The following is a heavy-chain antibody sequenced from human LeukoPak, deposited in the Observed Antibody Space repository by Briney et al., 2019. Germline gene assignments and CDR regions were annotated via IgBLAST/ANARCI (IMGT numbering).Heavy chain of an antibody. J-gene: IGHJ4*02. CDR2: INHSGST. CDR1: GGSFSGYY. Sequence: SETLSLTCTVYGGSFSGYYWSWIRQPPGKGLEWIGEINHSGSTNYNPSLKSRVTISVDTSKNQFSLKLSSVTAADTAVYYCARDDSSGWYGWGQGTLVTVSS. CDR3: ARDDSSGWYG. V-gene: IGHV4-34*01. D-gene: IGHD6-19*01.